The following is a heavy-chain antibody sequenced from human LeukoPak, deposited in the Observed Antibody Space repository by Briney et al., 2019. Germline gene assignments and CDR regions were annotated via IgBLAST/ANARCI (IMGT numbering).Heavy chain of an antibody. Sequence: WIGSIYYSGSTYYNPSLKSRVTISVDTSKNQFSLKLSSVTAADTAVYYCASYDYGDYTIDYWGQGTLVTVSS. CDR2: IYYSGST. J-gene: IGHJ4*02. V-gene: IGHV4-39*01. CDR3: ASYDYGDYTIDY. D-gene: IGHD4-17*01.